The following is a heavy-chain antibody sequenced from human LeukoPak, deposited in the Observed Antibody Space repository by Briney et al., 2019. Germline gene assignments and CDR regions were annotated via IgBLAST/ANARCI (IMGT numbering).Heavy chain of an antibody. V-gene: IGHV3-23*01. CDR3: AKDPGDSSGYFRVFDY. Sequence: GGSLRLSCAASGFTFSSYDMSWVRQAPGKGLEWVSAISGSGGSTYYADSVKGRFTISRDNSKNTLYLQMNSLRAEDTAVYYCAKDPGDSSGYFRVFDYWGQGTLVTVSS. CDR1: GFTFSSYD. D-gene: IGHD3-22*01. CDR2: ISGSGGST. J-gene: IGHJ4*02.